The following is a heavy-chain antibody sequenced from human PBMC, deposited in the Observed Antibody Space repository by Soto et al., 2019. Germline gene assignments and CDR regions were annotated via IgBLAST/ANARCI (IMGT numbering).Heavy chain of an antibody. Sequence: SVKVSCKASGGTFSSYAISWVRQAPGQGLEWMGGIIPIFGTANYAQKFQGRVTITADESTSTAYMELSSLRSEDTAVYYCARLPIHEVVYYYSGMDVWGQGTTVTVS. D-gene: IGHD2-15*01. CDR2: IIPIFGTA. J-gene: IGHJ6*02. CDR3: ARLPIHEVVYYYSGMDV. CDR1: GGTFSSYA. V-gene: IGHV1-69*13.